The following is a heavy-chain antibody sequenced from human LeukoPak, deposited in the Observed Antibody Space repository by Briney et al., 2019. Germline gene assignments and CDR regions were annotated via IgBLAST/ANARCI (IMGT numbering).Heavy chain of an antibody. CDR3: ARGAGYLHLRAVYFDF. CDR1: GGSFIDYT. CDR2: SVPIFGTA. J-gene: IGHJ4*02. D-gene: IGHD5-24*01. V-gene: IGHV1-69*05. Sequence: GSSVKVSCKTSGGSFIDYTISWVRQAPGQGLEWMGRSVPIFGTANYAHKFQGRVTLSTDESSSTAYMELSSLRSEDTAIYYCARGAGYLHLRAVYFDFWGQGTLITVSS.